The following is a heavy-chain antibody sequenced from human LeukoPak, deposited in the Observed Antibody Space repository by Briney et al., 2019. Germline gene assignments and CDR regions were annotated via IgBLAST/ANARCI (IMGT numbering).Heavy chain of an antibody. D-gene: IGHD1-26*01. Sequence: PSETLSLTCAVYGGSFSGYYWSWIRQPPGKGLEWIGEINHSGSTNYNPSLKSRVTISVDTSKNQFSLKLSSVTAADTAVYFCARVGVSARWGQGTLVTVSS. CDR1: GGSFSGYY. J-gene: IGHJ4*02. V-gene: IGHV4-34*01. CDR3: ARVGVSAR. CDR2: INHSGST.